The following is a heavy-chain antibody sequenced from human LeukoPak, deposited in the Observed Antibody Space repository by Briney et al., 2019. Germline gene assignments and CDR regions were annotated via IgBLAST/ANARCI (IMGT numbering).Heavy chain of an antibody. J-gene: IGHJ6*02. V-gene: IGHV3-33*08. Sequence: GRSLRLSCAASGFTFSTYGIHWVRQAPGKGLEWVAIIWYDGSNKYYADSVKGRFTISRDNSENTVYLQMNSLRAEDTAVYYCARASGTTGHYYYYGMDVWGQGTTVTVSS. D-gene: IGHD1-1*01. CDR2: IWYDGSNK. CDR1: GFTFSTYG. CDR3: ARASGTTGHYYYYGMDV.